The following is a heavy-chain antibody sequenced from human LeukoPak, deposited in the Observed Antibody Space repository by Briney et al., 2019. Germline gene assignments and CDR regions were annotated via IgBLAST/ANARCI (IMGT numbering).Heavy chain of an antibody. J-gene: IGHJ4*02. CDR2: INAGNGNT. V-gene: IGHV1-3*01. CDR3: ARPVMYSSGPFDY. D-gene: IGHD6-19*01. Sequence: XAPGQXXXXXGWINAGNGNTKYSQKSQGRVTITRDTSASTAYMELSSLRSEDTAVYYCARPVMYSSGPFDYWGQGTLVTVSS.